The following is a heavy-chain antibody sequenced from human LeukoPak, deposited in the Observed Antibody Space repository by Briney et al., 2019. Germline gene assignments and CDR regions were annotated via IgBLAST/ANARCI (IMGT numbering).Heavy chain of an antibody. Sequence: SETLSLTCAVYGGSFSGYYWSWIRQPPGKGLEWIGGINHSGSTNYNPSLKSRVTISVDTSKNQFSLKLSSVTAADTAVYYCARGKHYDYVWGSYRYTYYFDYWGQGTLVTVSS. CDR2: INHSGST. J-gene: IGHJ4*02. CDR1: GGSFSGYY. D-gene: IGHD3-16*02. V-gene: IGHV4-34*01. CDR3: ARGKHYDYVWGSYRYTYYFDY.